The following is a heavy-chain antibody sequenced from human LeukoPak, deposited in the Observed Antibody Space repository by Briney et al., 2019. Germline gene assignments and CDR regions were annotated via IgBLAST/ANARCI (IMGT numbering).Heavy chain of an antibody. CDR1: GYTFTGYY. CDR2: INPNSGGT. Sequence: GASVKVSCKASGYTFTGYYINWVRQAPGQGLEWMGWINPNSGGTNSAQKFQGRVTMTRDTSISTAYMELSSLSSDDTAVYFCARVCYCDSSAYHGDAFDIWGQGTMVTVSS. V-gene: IGHV1-2*02. D-gene: IGHD3-22*01. J-gene: IGHJ3*02. CDR3: ARVCYCDSSAYHGDAFDI.